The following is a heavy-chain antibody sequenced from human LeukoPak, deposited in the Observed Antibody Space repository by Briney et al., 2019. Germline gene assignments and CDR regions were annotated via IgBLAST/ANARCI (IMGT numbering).Heavy chain of an antibody. J-gene: IGHJ4*02. Sequence: TGGSLRLSCAASGFTFDDYALQWVRQAPGKGLEWGSGISWNSGRKGYADSVKGRFTISRDNAKNSLYLQMNSLRPEDTAFYYCAKDRYFWSGSFDFWGQGTLVTVSS. CDR2: ISWNSGRK. D-gene: IGHD3-3*01. CDR1: GFTFDDYA. V-gene: IGHV3-9*01. CDR3: AKDRYFWSGSFDF.